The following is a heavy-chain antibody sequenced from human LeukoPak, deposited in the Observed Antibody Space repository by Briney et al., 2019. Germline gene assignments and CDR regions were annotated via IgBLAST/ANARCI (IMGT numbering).Heavy chain of an antibody. V-gene: IGHV6-1*01. CDR2: TYYRSKWYN. Sequence: SQTLSLTCAISGDSVSRNSAVWSWIRQSPSRGLEWLGRTYYRSKWYNDYAESVKGRITINPDTSENQFSLQVNSVTPEDTAVYYCARGSSSWSGEYFDYWGQGTLVTVSS. CDR1: GDSVSRNSAV. J-gene: IGHJ4*02. D-gene: IGHD6-13*01. CDR3: ARGSSSWSGEYFDY.